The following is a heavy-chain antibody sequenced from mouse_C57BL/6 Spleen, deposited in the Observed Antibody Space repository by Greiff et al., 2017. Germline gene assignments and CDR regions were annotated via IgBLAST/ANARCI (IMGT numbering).Heavy chain of an antibody. Sequence: EVKVVESGGGLVKPGGSLKLSCAASGFTFSDYGMHWVRQAPETGLEWVAYISSGSSTIYYADTVKGRFTISRDNAKNTLFLQMTSLRSEDAAMYYCARHGSSPWWYVDVWGTGTTVTVSS. D-gene: IGHD1-1*01. J-gene: IGHJ1*03. CDR1: GFTFSDYG. CDR3: ARHGSSPWWYVDV. V-gene: IGHV5-17*01. CDR2: ISSGSSTI.